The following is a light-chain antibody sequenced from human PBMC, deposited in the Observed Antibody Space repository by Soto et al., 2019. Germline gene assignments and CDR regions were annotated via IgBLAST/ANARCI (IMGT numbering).Light chain of an antibody. Sequence: EIVMTQSPATLSVSPGASATLSCRASQSVSSSYLAWYQHKPGQAPRLLIHGASSRVTGIPDRFSGSGSGTDFTLTITRLEPEDFAVYYCQQYQSLTFGGGTKVDIK. CDR2: GAS. CDR3: QQYQSLT. CDR1: QSVSSSY. J-gene: IGKJ4*01. V-gene: IGKV3-20*01.